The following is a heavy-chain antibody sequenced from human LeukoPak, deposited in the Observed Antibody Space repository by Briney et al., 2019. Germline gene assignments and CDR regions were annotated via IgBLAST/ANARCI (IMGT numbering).Heavy chain of an antibody. CDR2: INRSGST. J-gene: IGHJ4*02. V-gene: IGHV4-34*01. CDR1: GGSFSGYY. D-gene: IGHD3-22*01. CDR3: ASLDSSGYYGFDY. Sequence: SETLSLTCAVYGGSFSGYYWSWIRQPPGKGLEWTGEINRSGSTNYNPSLKSRVTISVDTSKNQFSLKLSSVTAADTAVYYCASLDSSGYYGFDYWGQGTLVTVSS.